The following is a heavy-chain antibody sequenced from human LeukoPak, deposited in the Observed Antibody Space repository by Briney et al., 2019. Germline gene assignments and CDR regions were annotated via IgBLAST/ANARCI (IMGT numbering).Heavy chain of an antibody. D-gene: IGHD3-10*01. CDR1: GDSISTSNSY. CDR2: IYYSGNT. V-gene: IGHV4-39*07. Sequence: SETLSLTCTVSGDSISTSNSYWGWIRQPPGKGLEWIGSIYYSGNTYYNPSLKSRVTISVDTSKNQFSLKLSSVTAADTAVYYCARGKKPITMVRGVITTFDYWGQGTLVTVSS. CDR3: ARGKKPITMVRGVITTFDY. J-gene: IGHJ4*02.